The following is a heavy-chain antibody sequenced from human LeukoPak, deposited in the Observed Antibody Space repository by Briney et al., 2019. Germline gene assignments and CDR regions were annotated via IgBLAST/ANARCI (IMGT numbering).Heavy chain of an antibody. J-gene: IGHJ4*02. D-gene: IGHD4-17*01. Sequence: GGSLRLSCAASGFTFSSYAISWVRQAPGKGQEWVSAISGSGGSTYYADSVKGRFTISRDNSKNTLYLQMNSLRAEDTAVYYCANLDYGDYSSDYWGQGTLLTVSS. CDR3: ANLDYGDYSSDY. CDR1: GFTFSSYA. CDR2: ISGSGGST. V-gene: IGHV3-23*01.